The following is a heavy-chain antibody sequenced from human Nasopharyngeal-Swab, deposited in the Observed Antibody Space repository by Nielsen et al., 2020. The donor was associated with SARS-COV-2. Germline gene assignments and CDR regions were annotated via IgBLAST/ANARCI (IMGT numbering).Heavy chain of an antibody. CDR3: TRCGGGCYSGRDY. Sequence: ESPKILCSASGFTLSDPVIHRVRQASGKGPEWVGRVRSKGNNYATAYSAAVKGKFIILRDDPTNTAYLQMNSRKTEDTAMYYCTRCGGGCYSGRDYWGQGTLVTVSS. D-gene: IGHD2-15*01. CDR2: VRSKGNNYAT. J-gene: IGHJ4*02. V-gene: IGHV3-73*01. CDR1: GFTLSDPV.